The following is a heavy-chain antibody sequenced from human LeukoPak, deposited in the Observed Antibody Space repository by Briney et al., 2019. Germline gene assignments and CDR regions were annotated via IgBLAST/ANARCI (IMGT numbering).Heavy chain of an antibody. V-gene: IGHV4-59*01. CDR1: GGSISSYY. CDR3: ARSGYSSSWTAISWFDP. J-gene: IGHJ5*02. Sequence: SETLSLTCTVSGGSISSYYWSWIRQPPGKGLEWIGYIYYSGSTNYNPSLKSRVTISVDTSKNQFSLKLSSVTAADTAVYYCARSGYSSSWTAISWFDPWGQGTLVTVSS. CDR2: IYYSGST. D-gene: IGHD6-13*01.